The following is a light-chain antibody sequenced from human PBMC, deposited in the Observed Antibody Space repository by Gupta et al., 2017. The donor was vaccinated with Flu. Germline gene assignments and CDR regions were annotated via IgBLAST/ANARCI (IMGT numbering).Light chain of an antibody. Sequence: QTVVTQEPSLTVSPGGTVTLTCASSTGAVTSGNFPNWFQQKPSQVLRVVIYSTSNNAALTPARFSGSPRGGKAVLTLAGVLAEADDDYYCRPVNGYTHVFGAGTKVTVL. J-gene: IGLJ1*01. V-gene: IGLV7-43*01. CDR1: TGAVTSGNF. CDR3: RPVNGYTHV. CDR2: STS.